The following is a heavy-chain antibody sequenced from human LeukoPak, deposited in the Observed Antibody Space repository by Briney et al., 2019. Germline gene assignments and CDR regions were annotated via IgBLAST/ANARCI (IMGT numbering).Heavy chain of an antibody. V-gene: IGHV3-23*01. D-gene: IGHD3-3*01. CDR3: AKDNNDFWSGSTMYYFDY. J-gene: IGHJ4*02. Sequence: PGGSLRLSCAASGFTFSSYAMSWVRQAPGKGLEWVSAISGSGGSTYYADSVKGRFTISRDNSKNTLYLQMNSLRAEDTAVYYCAKDNNDFWSGSTMYYFDYWGQGTLVTVSS. CDR2: ISGSGGST. CDR1: GFTFSSYA.